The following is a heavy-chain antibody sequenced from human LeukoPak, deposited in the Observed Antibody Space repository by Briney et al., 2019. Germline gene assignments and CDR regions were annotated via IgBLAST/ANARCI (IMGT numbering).Heavy chain of an antibody. CDR1: GFTFSSYG. Sequence: GGSLRLSCAASGFTFSSYGMHWVRQAPGKGLEWVAFIRYDGSNKYYADSVKGRFTISRDNSKNTLYLQMNSLRAEDTAVYYCAKAQGQLVPNWFDPWGQGTLVTVSS. CDR2: IRYDGSNK. J-gene: IGHJ5*02. V-gene: IGHV3-30*02. CDR3: AKAQGQLVPNWFDP. D-gene: IGHD6-6*01.